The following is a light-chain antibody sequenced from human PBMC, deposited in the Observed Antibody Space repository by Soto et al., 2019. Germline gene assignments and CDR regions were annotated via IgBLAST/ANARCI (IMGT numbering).Light chain of an antibody. Sequence: EIIMTQSPATLSVSPGEGATLSCRTSHSISTNLAWYQHKRGQSPRLLVYGASTRATGVPARFSGSGSGAEFTLSISRLQSEDFAVYYCQPYNSWPTFGGGTKVEIK. V-gene: IGKV3-15*01. CDR2: GAS. CDR3: QPYNSWPT. J-gene: IGKJ4*01. CDR1: HSISTN.